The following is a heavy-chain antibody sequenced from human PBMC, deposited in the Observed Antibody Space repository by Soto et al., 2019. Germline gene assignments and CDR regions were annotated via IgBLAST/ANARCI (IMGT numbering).Heavy chain of an antibody. CDR3: ARDGGTMVVEYSIDY. D-gene: IGHD2-21*01. J-gene: IGHJ4*02. CDR2: ISSSSSYI. V-gene: IGHV3-21*01. Sequence: EVQLVESGGGLVKPGGSLRLSCAASGFTFSSYSMNWVRQAPGKGLEWVLSISSSSSYIYYADSVKGRFTISRDNAKNSLYLQMNSLRAEDTDVYYCARDGGTMVVEYSIDYWGQGTLVTVSS. CDR1: GFTFSSYS.